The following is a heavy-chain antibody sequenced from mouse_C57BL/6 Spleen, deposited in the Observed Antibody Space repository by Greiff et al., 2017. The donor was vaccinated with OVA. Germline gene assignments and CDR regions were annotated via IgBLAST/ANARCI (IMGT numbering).Heavy chain of an antibody. CDR3: ARRGPHDGYYWYFDV. CDR1: GYTFTSYW. D-gene: IGHD2-3*01. CDR2: IHPNSGST. Sequence: LQQPGAELVKPGASVKLSCKASGYTFTSYWMHWVKQRPGQGLEWIGMIHPNSGSTNYNEKFKSKATLTVDKSSSTAYMQLSSLTSEDSAVYYCARRGPHDGYYWYFDVWGTGTTVTVSS. J-gene: IGHJ1*03. V-gene: IGHV1-64*01.